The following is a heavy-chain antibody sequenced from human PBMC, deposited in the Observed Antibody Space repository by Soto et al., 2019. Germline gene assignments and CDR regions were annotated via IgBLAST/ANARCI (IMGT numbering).Heavy chain of an antibody. V-gene: IGHV4-61*01. J-gene: IGHJ5*02. D-gene: IGHD1-1*01. Sequence: QVQLQESGPGLVKPSETLSLTCTVSGGSVSSGSYYWSWIRQPPGKGLEWIGYIYYSGSTNYNPALERRVTIAVATSKNQFSLKLSSVTAADTAVYYCARGVVPLERSWFDPWGQGTLVTVSS. CDR3: ARGVVPLERSWFDP. CDR1: GGSVSSGSYY. CDR2: IYYSGST.